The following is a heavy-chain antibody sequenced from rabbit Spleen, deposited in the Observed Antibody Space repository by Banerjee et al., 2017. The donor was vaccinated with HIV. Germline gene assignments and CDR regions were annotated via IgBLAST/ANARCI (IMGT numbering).Heavy chain of an antibody. CDR3: ARDAAGREDFNL. CDR1: GFDFSSDA. J-gene: IGHJ4*01. Sequence: QTLADSGGDLLQSEGSLTLTCNVSGFDFSSDAMCWVRQAPGKGLEWIACIDVVRSSTKTYYASWAKGRFTVSKTSSTTVTLQMTSLTAADTATYFCARDAAGREDFNLWGPGTLVTVS. V-gene: IGHV1S40*01. D-gene: IGHD4-1*01. CDR2: IDVVRSSTKT.